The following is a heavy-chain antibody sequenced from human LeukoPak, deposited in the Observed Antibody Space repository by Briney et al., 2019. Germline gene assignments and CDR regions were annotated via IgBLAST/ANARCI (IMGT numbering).Heavy chain of an antibody. D-gene: IGHD3-10*02. V-gene: IGHV3-74*01. CDR2: INGDGSWT. Sequence: PGGSLRLSCAASGNYWMHWVRQAPGKGLVWVSHINGDGSWTTYADSVKGRFTISKDNAKNTVYLQMNSLRAEDTAVYYCAKGLGYGHLGGLSSLDVWGQGTTVTVSS. J-gene: IGHJ6*02. CDR1: GNYW. CDR3: AKGLGYGHLGGLSSLDV.